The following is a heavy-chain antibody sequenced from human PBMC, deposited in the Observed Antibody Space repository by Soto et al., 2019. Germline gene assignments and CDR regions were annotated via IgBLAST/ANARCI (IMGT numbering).Heavy chain of an antibody. J-gene: IGHJ4*02. V-gene: IGHV3-23*01. CDR2: ISGSGGST. D-gene: IGHD3-10*01. CDR1: GFTFTNYP. CDR3: AKRPLKFEGSYFDY. Sequence: EVQVLDSGGGLVQPGGSLRLSCAASGFTFTNYPMAWVRQAPAKGLEWVPTISGSGGSTFYADSVKGRFTISRDNSKNTVYLQMNSLRVEDTAVYYCAKRPLKFEGSYFDYWGQGTLVTVSS.